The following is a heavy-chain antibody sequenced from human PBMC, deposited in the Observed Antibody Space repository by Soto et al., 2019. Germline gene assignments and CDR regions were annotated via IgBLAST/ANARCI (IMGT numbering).Heavy chain of an antibody. J-gene: IGHJ3*02. CDR2: IRSKAYGGTT. Sequence: GGSLRLSCTASGFTFGDYAMSWVRQAPGKGLEWVGFIRSKAYGGTTEYAASVKGRFTISRDDSKSIAYLQMNSLKTEDTAVYYCTRGDPAHYDFWSGYYWAFDIWGQGTMVTVSS. D-gene: IGHD3-3*01. V-gene: IGHV3-49*04. CDR1: GFTFGDYA. CDR3: TRGDPAHYDFWSGYYWAFDI.